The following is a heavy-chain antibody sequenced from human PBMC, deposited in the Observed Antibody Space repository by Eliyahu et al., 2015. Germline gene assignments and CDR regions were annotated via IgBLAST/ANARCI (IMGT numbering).Heavy chain of an antibody. CDR3: ARDLGAYKRAFDY. CDR2: MXNRGAP. J-gene: IGHJ4*02. Sequence: EVQLVESGGGLIQPGGSLRLSCAASGLXVSSSYMSWVRQAPGKGLKWLSVMXNRGAPYYADSVKGRFTISRDSSKNTLYLQMNSLRADDTAVYYCARDLGAYKRAFDYWGQGTLVTVSS. CDR1: GLXVSSSY. D-gene: IGHD3-16*01. V-gene: IGHV3-53*01.